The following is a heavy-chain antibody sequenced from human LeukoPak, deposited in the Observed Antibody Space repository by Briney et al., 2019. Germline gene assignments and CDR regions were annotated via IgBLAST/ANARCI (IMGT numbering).Heavy chain of an antibody. CDR3: ARDSSLWAFDI. CDR2: ISSSSSYI. J-gene: IGHJ3*02. D-gene: IGHD2/OR15-2a*01. Sequence: GGSLRLSCAASGFTFSSYSMNWVRQAPGKGLEWVSSISSSSSYIYYADSVKGRFTISRDNAKNSLYLQMNSLRAEDTAVYYCARDSSLWAFDIWGQGTMVTVSS. CDR1: GFTFSSYS. V-gene: IGHV3-21*04.